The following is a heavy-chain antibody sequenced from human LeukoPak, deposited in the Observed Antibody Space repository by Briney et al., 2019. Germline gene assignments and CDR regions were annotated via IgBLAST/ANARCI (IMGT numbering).Heavy chain of an antibody. V-gene: IGHV4-34*01. CDR2: INHSGST. CDR3: ARGWYIEAFDI. CDR1: GGCFSGYY. Sequence: SETLSLTCAAYGGCFSGYYWSWIRQPPGKGLEWIGEINHSGSTNYNPSLKSRVTISVDTSKNQFSLKLSSVTAADTAVYYCARGWYIEAFDIWGQGTMVTVSS. D-gene: IGHD2-8*02. J-gene: IGHJ3*02.